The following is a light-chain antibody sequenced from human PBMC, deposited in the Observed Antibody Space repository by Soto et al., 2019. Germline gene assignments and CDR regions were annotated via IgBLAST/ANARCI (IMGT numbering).Light chain of an antibody. Sequence: DIQMTQSPSTPSASVGDRVTITCRASQSISNWLAWYQQKPGKAPNLLIYRASRLESGVPSRFSGSESGTEFSLTISSLRPDDFATYYCQQYNSSPWTFGQGTKVEIK. CDR1: QSISNW. V-gene: IGKV1-5*03. CDR2: RAS. CDR3: QQYNSSPWT. J-gene: IGKJ1*01.